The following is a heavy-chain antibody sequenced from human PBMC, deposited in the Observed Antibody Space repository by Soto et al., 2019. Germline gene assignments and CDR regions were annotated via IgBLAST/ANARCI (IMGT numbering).Heavy chain of an antibody. V-gene: IGHV3-30*18. CDR3: AKEPTIAAVNFDS. D-gene: IGHD6-13*01. J-gene: IGHJ4*02. CDR2: VSSDGNIQ. CDR1: GFTFNSFG. Sequence: QVRLVESGGGVVPPGRSLRLSCAASGFTFNSFGMHCVRQAPGKGLEWVAVVSSDGNIQYYANSVRGRFTISRDNSKNTPFLQMNSLSTDDTAVYYCAKEPTIAAVNFDSWCKGTLVSFSS.